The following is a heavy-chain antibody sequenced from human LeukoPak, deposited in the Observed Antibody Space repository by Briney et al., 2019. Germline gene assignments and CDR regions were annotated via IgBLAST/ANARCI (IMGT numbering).Heavy chain of an antibody. CDR2: ISYDGTYK. J-gene: IGHJ4*02. CDR1: GITISSYG. Sequence: PGGSLRLSCAASGITISSYGMHWVRQAPGKGLEWMAVISYDGTYKYYVDSVKGRFTISRDNSKNTVYLQMNSLRAEDTAVYYCAKAVAGIFRRPPDYWGQGTQVTVSS. CDR3: AKAVAGIFRRPPDY. V-gene: IGHV3-30*18. D-gene: IGHD6-19*01.